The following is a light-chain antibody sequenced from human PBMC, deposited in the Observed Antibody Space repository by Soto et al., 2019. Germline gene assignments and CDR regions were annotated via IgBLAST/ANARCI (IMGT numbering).Light chain of an antibody. V-gene: IGLV1-47*01. CDR2: RNN. CDR1: SSNIESNF. Sequence: QSVLTQPPSASGTPGQRVTISCSGSSSNIESNFVYWYQQFPGTAPRLLIYRNNQRPSGVPDRFSGSKSGTSASLAISALRSEDEADYYCTVWDDSLRRRLFGGGTELTVL. J-gene: IGLJ2*01. CDR3: TVWDDSLRRRL.